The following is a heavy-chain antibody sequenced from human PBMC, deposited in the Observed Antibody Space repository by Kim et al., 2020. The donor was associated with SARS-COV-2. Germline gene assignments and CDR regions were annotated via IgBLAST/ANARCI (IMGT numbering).Heavy chain of an antibody. V-gene: IGHV3-15*01. CDR2: IKSKTDGGTT. Sequence: GGSLRLSCAASGFTVSNARINWIRQAPGKGLEWVGRIKSKTDGGTTDYAAPVKGRFIISRDDSKNALYLEMNSLKSEDTAVYYCSTDVKHPLRIEMTGLTFMDVWGQGTTVTVSS. J-gene: IGHJ6*02. CDR3: STDVKHPLRIEMTGLTFMDV. D-gene: IGHD3-9*01. CDR1: GFTVSNAR.